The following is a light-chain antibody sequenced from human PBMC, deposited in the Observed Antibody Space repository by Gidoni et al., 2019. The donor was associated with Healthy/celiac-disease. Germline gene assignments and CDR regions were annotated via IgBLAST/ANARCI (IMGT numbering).Light chain of an antibody. V-gene: IGLV2-23*02. J-gene: IGLJ1*01. Sequence: SALTPPASVSGSPGQSITISCTGNSSYVGSYNLVSWYQQHPGKAPTLMIYEVSKRPSGVSKRLSGSKWGNTAFLTITGLQAEDEAEYYGCSYAGSSTSVFGTGTKVTVL. CDR2: EVS. CDR3: CSYAGSSTSV. CDR1: SSYVGSYNL.